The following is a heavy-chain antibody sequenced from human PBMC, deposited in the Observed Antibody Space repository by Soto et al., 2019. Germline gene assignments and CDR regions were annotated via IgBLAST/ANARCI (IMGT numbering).Heavy chain of an antibody. V-gene: IGHV1-69*08. CDR3: VRDSPIGSTYSGYDGIDY. CDR2: IIPLLDIA. D-gene: IGHD5-12*01. CDR1: GGTFSNDI. J-gene: IGHJ4*02. Sequence: QVQLVQSGAEVTKPGSSVKVSCKASGGTFSNDIITWVRQAPGQGLEWMGRIIPLLDIANYAQKFQGRVTITADKPTSTAYMELNSLRSEDTAVYYCVRDSPIGSTYSGYDGIDYWGQGTLVTVSS.